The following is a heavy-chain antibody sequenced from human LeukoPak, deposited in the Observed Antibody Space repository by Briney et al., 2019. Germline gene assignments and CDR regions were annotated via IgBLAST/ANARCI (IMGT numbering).Heavy chain of an antibody. J-gene: IGHJ4*02. Sequence: ASVTDACEPSVYTINEYYRHCSGHPPGQGLEWMGWINPNSGGTNYAQNFQGRVTMTRDTSISTAYTELSRLRSDDTAVYYCARDLEVWGQGTLVAVSS. CDR3: ARDLEV. CDR2: INPNSGGT. CDR1: VYTINEYY. V-gene: IGHV1-2*02.